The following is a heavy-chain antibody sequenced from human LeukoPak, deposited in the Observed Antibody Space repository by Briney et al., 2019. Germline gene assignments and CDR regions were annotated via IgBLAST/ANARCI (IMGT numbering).Heavy chain of an antibody. CDR1: GFTVSSNY. J-gene: IGHJ4*02. CDR3: ARESGNYYGSGSYYV. V-gene: IGHV3-53*01. Sequence: GGSLRLSCAASGFTVSSNYMSWVRQAPGKGLEWVSVIYSGGSTYYADSVKGRFTISRDNSKKTLYLQMNSLRAEDPAVYYCARESGNYYGSGSYYVWGQGTLVTVSS. D-gene: IGHD3-10*01. CDR2: IYSGGST.